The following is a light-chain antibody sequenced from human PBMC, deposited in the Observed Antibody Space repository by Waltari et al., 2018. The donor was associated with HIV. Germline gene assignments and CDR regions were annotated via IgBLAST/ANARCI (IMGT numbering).Light chain of an antibody. CDR1: SSDVGGYNY. CDR2: EVS. CDR3: SSYTTSSTLEVV. J-gene: IGLJ2*01. Sequence: QSALTQPASVSGSPGQSITISCTGTSSDVGGYNYVSWYQQHPGKAPQLMIYEVSNRPSGVANRFSGPKSGNTASLTSSGLQAEDEADYYCSSYTTSSTLEVVFGGGTKLTVL. V-gene: IGLV2-14*01.